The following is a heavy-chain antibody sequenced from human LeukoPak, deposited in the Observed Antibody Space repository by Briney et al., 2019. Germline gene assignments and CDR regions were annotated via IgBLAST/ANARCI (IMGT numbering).Heavy chain of an antibody. Sequence: GGSLRLSCAASGFTFSSYEMNWVRQAPGKGLEWVSYISSSGSTIYYADSVKGRFTISRDNAKNTLFLQMNSLRAEDTAVYYCAKWKTVAATDYWGQGTLVTVSS. CDR2: ISSSGSTI. J-gene: IGHJ4*02. V-gene: IGHV3-48*03. D-gene: IGHD6-19*01. CDR3: AKWKTVAATDY. CDR1: GFTFSSYE.